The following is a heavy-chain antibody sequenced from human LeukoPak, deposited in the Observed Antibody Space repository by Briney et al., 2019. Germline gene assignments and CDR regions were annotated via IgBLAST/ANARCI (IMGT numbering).Heavy chain of an antibody. Sequence: ASVKVSCKVSGAILIELSIHWERQSPGKGLEWMGGFDSEDGKTKAAQSFLDRVSLTEDTSLATAYMELRSLTSEDTAVYYCVTGSSERDYYDSGTYYLGDSWGQGTVVTVSS. CDR3: VTGSSERDYYDSGTYYLGDS. CDR1: GAILIELS. D-gene: IGHD3-10*01. J-gene: IGHJ4*02. CDR2: FDSEDGKT. V-gene: IGHV1-24*01.